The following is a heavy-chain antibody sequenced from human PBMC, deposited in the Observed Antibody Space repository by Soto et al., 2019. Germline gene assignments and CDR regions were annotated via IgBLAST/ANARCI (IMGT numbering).Heavy chain of an antibody. CDR1: GDTFNSYV. Sequence: QVQLVQSGAEVKTPGSSVEVSCKAAGDTFNSYVVSWVRQAPGQGLEWMGGIIFIFGAPNYAQKFQGRVTIIADKSTNTAYMKLSGLRSDDTALYYCARHREIYNWLDPWGQGTLVTVSS. CDR2: IIFIFGAP. CDR3: ARHREIYNWLDP. V-gene: IGHV1-69*06. J-gene: IGHJ5*02. D-gene: IGHD1-26*01.